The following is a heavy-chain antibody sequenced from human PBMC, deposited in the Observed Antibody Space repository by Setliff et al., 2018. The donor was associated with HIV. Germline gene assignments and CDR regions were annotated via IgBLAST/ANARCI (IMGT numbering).Heavy chain of an antibody. CDR2: ISSSSSYT. D-gene: IGHD3-22*01. CDR3: ARASYYYDSSGWVDY. CDR1: GFTFSRYG. V-gene: IGHV3-11*03. Sequence: GGSLRLSCAASGFTFSRYGMSWIRQAPGKGLEWVSYISSSSSYTNYADSVKGRFTISRDNAKNSLYLQMNSLRAEDTAVYYCARASYYYDSSGWVDYWGQGTLVTVSS. J-gene: IGHJ4*02.